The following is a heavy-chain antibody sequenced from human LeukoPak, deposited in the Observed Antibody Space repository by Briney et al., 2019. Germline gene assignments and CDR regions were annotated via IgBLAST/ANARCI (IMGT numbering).Heavy chain of an antibody. J-gene: IGHJ5*02. CDR3: ARVHHRHHSNYGGGWFDP. Sequence: SETLCRTCAVYGGSFSGYHWSWIRQPPGKGLEWIGEINQSGRTNYNPSLKSRVTISVDTSKNQFSLKLSSVTAADTAVYYCARVHHRHHSNYGGGWFDPWGQGTLVTVSS. V-gene: IGHV4-34*01. D-gene: IGHD4-11*01. CDR2: INQSGRT. CDR1: GGSFSGYH.